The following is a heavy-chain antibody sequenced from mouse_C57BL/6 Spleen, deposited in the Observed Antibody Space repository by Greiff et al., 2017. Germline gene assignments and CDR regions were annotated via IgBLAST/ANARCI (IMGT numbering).Heavy chain of an antibody. CDR1: GFTFSNYW. V-gene: IGHV6-3*01. Sequence: EVQLVESGGGLVQPGGSMKLSCVASGFTFSNYWMNWVRQSPEKGLEWVAQIRLKSDNYATHYAESVKGRFTISRDDSKSSVYLQMNNLRAEDTGIYYCTGEGPHWYFDVWGTGTTVTVSS. CDR2: IRLKSDNYAT. CDR3: TGEGPHWYFDV. J-gene: IGHJ1*03.